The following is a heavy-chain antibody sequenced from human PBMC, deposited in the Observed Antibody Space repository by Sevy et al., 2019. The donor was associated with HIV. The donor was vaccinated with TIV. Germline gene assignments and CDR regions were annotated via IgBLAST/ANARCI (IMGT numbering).Heavy chain of an antibody. CDR2: IYYTGST. CDR1: GVSIINNNYF. J-gene: IGHJ6*02. V-gene: IGHV4-39*01. CDR3: ARQFGGGGKRGLDV. Sequence: SETLSLTCTVSGVSIINNNYFWGWIRQPPGKGLEWIGAIYYTGSTYYNSSLNSRITISIDTSRGQFSLDLSSVTAADTAVYYCARQFGGGGKRGLDVWGHWTTVTVSS. D-gene: IGHD3-16*01.